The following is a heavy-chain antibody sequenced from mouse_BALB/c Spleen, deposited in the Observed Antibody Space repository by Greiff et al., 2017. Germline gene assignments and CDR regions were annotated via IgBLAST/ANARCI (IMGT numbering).Heavy chain of an antibody. D-gene: IGHD1-1*01. J-gene: IGHJ3*01. V-gene: IGHV2-9*02. CDR1: GFSLTSYG. CDR2: IWAGGST. CDR3: ARGDYGSRAWFAY. Sequence: VQGVESGPGLVAPSQSLSITCTASGFSLTSYGVHWVRQPPGKGLEWLGRIWAGGSTNYNSALMSRLSISKDNSKSQVFLKMNSLQTDDTAMYYCARGDYGSRAWFAYWGQGTLVTVSA.